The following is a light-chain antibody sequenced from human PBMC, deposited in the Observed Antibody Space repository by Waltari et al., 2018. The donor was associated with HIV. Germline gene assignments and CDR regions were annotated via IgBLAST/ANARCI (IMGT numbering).Light chain of an antibody. V-gene: IGLV1-40*01. CDR3: QSYPASLTVSLI. CDR2: DNT. J-gene: IGLJ2*01. Sequence: QSVLTQPPSVSGAPGQRVTISCTGNSSKIGAGYDLHWYQQLPGKAPKLLISDNTNRPSGVPDRFSGSKSGTSASLAITGLRAEDEADYYCQSYPASLTVSLIFGGGTRLTVL. CDR1: SSKIGAGYD.